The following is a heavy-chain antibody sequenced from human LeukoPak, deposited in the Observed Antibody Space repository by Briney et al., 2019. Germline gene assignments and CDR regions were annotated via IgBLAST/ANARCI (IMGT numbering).Heavy chain of an antibody. V-gene: IGHV4-59*01. CDR2: IYYSGST. Sequence: PSETLSLTCTVSGGSISSYYWSWIRQPPGKGLEWIGYIYYSGSTNYNPSLKSRVTISVDTSKNQFSLKLSSVTAADTAVYYCARAFLWFGEPNYYYGMDVWGQGTTVTVSS. J-gene: IGHJ6*02. D-gene: IGHD3-10*01. CDR3: ARAFLWFGEPNYYYGMDV. CDR1: GGSISSYY.